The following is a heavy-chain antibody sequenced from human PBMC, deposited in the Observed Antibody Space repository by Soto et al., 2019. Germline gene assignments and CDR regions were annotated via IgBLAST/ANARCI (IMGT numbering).Heavy chain of an antibody. CDR2: INPNSGGT. CDR3: ARFRLRDPKLRYFDWLLSDYGMDV. J-gene: IGHJ6*02. V-gene: IGHV1-2*02. CDR1: GYTFTGYY. D-gene: IGHD3-9*01. Sequence: ASVKVSCKASGYTFTGYYMHWVRQAPGQGLEWMGWINPNSGGTNYAQKFQGRVTMTRDTSISTAYMELSRLRSDDTAVYYCARFRLRDPKLRYFDWLLSDYGMDVWGQGTTVTVSS.